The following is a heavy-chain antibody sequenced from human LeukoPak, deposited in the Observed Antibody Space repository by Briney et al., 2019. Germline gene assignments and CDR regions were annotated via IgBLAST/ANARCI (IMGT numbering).Heavy chain of an antibody. D-gene: IGHD2-2*01. V-gene: IGHV4-61*01. Sequence: SETLSPTCTVSGGSFSSGSYYWRWIRQPPGKGVEWIGCICYRGSTSYIPSLKSRVTISVDTSKNQYSLKLSSVTAADTAVYYCARGVPAAIWALMNCFDPWGQGTLVTVSS. J-gene: IGHJ5*02. CDR3: ARGVPAAIWALMNCFDP. CDR1: GGSFSSGSYY. CDR2: ICYRGST.